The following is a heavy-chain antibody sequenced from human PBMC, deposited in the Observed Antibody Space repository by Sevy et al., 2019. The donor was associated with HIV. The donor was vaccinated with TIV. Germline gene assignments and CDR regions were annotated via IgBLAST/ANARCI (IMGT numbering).Heavy chain of an antibody. J-gene: IGHJ4*02. CDR3: ARPSPRIAAAASAFYDN. D-gene: IGHD6-13*01. V-gene: IGHV3-23*01. CDR2: INGRGGST. CDR1: GYSFSSYA. Sequence: GGSLRLSCVVSGYSFSSYAISWVRQAPGKGLEWVSTINGRGGSTYYADSLKGRFTISRDNPKNPLFLQMINLRVDDTAIYYCARPSPRIAAAASAFYDNWGQGTLVTVSS.